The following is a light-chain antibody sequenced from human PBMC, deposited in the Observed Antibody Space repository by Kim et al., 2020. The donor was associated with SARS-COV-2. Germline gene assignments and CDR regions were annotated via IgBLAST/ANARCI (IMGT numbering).Light chain of an antibody. V-gene: IGKV1-39*01. CDR1: QSISSY. Sequence: GDRVTITCRASQSISSYLNWYQQKPGKAPKFLIYAASSLQSGVPSRFSGSGSGTDFTLTISSLQPEDFATYYCQQSYSTPYTFGQGTKLEI. CDR2: AAS. CDR3: QQSYSTPYT. J-gene: IGKJ2*01.